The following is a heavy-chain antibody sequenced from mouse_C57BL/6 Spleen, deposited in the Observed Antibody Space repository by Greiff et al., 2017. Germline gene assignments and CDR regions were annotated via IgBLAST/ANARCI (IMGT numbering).Heavy chain of an antibody. V-gene: IGHV1-19*01. CDR2: INPYNGGT. CDR3: ARSGDYDPYSAMDY. Sequence: VQLQQSGPVLVKPGASVKMSCKASGYTFTDYYMNWVKQSHGKSLEWIGVINPYNGGTSYNQKFKGKATLTVDKSSSTAYMELNSLTSEDSAVYYCARSGDYDPYSAMDYWGQGTSVTVSS. D-gene: IGHD2-4*01. CDR1: GYTFTDYY. J-gene: IGHJ4*01.